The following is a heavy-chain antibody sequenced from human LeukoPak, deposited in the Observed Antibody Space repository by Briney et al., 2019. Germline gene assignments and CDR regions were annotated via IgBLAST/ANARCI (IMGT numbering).Heavy chain of an antibody. CDR1: GGTFSSYA. V-gene: IGHV1-69*13. J-gene: IGHJ5*02. D-gene: IGHD3-3*01. Sequence: SVKVSCKASGGTFSSYAISWVRQAPGQGLEWMGGIIPIFGTANYAQKFQGRVTITADESTSTAYMELSSLRSEDTAVYYCARAARGDFWSGYHDLNWFDPWGQGTLVTVSS. CDR3: ARAARGDFWSGYHDLNWFDP. CDR2: IIPIFGTA.